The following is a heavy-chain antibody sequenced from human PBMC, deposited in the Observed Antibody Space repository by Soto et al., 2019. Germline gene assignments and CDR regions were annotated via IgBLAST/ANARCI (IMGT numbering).Heavy chain of an antibody. CDR1: GGTFSSYA. D-gene: IGHD3-22*01. Sequence: QVQLVQSGAEVKKPGSSGKVSCKAAGGTFSSYAISWVRQAPGQGLEWLGGIIPICGTANYEQKVQGRVTITADTSTSTAYVELSSLSSEDTDVDYCASRSGRYDSSGYSFAYWGQGTLVTVSS. CDR2: IIPICGTA. J-gene: IGHJ4*02. V-gene: IGHV1-69*06. CDR3: ASRSGRYDSSGYSFAY.